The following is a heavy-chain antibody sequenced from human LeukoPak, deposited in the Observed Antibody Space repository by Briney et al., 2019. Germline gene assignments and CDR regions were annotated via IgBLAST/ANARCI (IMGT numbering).Heavy chain of an antibody. Sequence: SETLSLTCTVSGGSISNYYWSWIRQPPGKGLEWIGYISNSGSPDYSPSLKSRVTISADTSKNQFSLILRSVTAADTAVYYCARGRRVVGATILDYWGQGTLVTVSS. CDR2: ISNSGSP. CDR3: ARGRRVVGATILDY. V-gene: IGHV4-59*01. J-gene: IGHJ4*02. CDR1: GGSISNYY. D-gene: IGHD1-26*01.